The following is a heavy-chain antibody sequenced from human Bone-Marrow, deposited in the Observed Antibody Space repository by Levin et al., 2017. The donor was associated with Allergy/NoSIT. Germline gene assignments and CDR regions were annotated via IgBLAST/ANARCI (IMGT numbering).Heavy chain of an antibody. CDR3: ARLFRGSPRFFDF. Sequence: SETLSLTCAVSGGSISSYYWTWIRQPPGKGLEWIGYISYSGITDYNPSLKSRVTISVDTSNNQFSLRLSSVTAADTALYYCARLFRGSPRFFDFWGQGTLVTVSS. V-gene: IGHV4-59*08. D-gene: IGHD1-26*01. CDR1: GGSISSYY. J-gene: IGHJ4*02. CDR2: ISYSGIT.